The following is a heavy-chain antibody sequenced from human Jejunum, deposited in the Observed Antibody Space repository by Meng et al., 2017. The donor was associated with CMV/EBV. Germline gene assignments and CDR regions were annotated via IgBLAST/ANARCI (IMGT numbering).Heavy chain of an antibody. CDR3: TRESGYLI. J-gene: IGHJ6*02. D-gene: IGHD5-12*01. Sequence: CAGSGFTFRGSAMSWVRQAPGRGPEWVSFIFGGGSSTYYADSVKGRFTISKDDSKNTLYLQMNSLRVEDTAVYYCTRESGYLIWGQGTTVTVSS. V-gene: IGHV3-23*03. CDR2: IFGGGSST. CDR1: GFTFRGSA.